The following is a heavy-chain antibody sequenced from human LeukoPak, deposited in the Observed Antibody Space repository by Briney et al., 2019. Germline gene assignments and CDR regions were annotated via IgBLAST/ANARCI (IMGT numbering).Heavy chain of an antibody. D-gene: IGHD3-3*01. J-gene: IGHJ4*02. V-gene: IGHV4-61*02. Sequence: SGTLSLTCTVSGGSISSGSYNWSWIRQPAGKGLEWIGRIYTSGSTNYNPSLKSRVTISVDTSKNQFSLKLSSVTAADTAVYYCAREVRYYDFWSGSNFDYWGQGTLVTVSS. CDR1: GGSISSGSYN. CDR2: IYTSGST. CDR3: AREVRYYDFWSGSNFDY.